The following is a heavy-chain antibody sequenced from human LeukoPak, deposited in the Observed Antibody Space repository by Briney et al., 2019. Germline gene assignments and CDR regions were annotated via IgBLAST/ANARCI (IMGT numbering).Heavy chain of an antibody. J-gene: IGHJ5*02. Sequence: PSETLSLTCTVSGYSIISGYSWEWIRPPPGKGLEWIGSFHYSGSTYYNPSLMSRVTISGDTSKNQFSLRLSSVTAADTAVYYCARAYCSSTSCYTEGWFDPWGQGTLVTVSS. D-gene: IGHD2-2*02. CDR1: GYSIISGYS. CDR3: ARAYCSSTSCYTEGWFDP. V-gene: IGHV4-38-2*02. CDR2: FHYSGST.